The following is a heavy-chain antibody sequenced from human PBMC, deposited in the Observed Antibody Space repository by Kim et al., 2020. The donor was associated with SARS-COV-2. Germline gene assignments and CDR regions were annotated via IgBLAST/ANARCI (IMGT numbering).Heavy chain of an antibody. V-gene: IGHV4-39*01. CDR3: ASFGGWYVEYFDY. J-gene: IGHJ4*02. D-gene: IGHD6-19*01. Sequence: NPSLKSRVPISVATSKNQFSLKLSSVTAADTAVYYCASFGGWYVEYFDYWGQGTLVTVSS.